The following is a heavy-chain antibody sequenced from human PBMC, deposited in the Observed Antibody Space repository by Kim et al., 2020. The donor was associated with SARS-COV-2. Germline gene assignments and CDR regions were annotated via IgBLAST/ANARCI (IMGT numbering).Heavy chain of an antibody. Sequence: GGSLRLSCAASGFTVSSNYMSWVRQAPGKGLEWVSVIYSGGSTYYADSVKGRFTISRHNSKNTLYLQMNSLRAEDTAVYYCARSPPTYYDFWSGYPTQLDAFDIWGQGTMVTVSS. J-gene: IGHJ3*02. D-gene: IGHD3-3*01. CDR1: GFTVSSNY. CDR3: ARSPPTYYDFWSGYPTQLDAFDI. CDR2: IYSGGST. V-gene: IGHV3-53*04.